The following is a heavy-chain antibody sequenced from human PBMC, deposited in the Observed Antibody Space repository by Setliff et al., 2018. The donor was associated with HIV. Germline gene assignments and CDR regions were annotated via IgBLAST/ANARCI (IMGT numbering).Heavy chain of an antibody. CDR1: GFTFSDYY. CDR3: AKDASPPNYGDYPNFDY. J-gene: IGHJ4*02. V-gene: IGHV3-23*01. Sequence: LSLSCAASGFTFSDYYMSWVRQAPGKGLEWVSVITGSGESTYYADSVKGRFTISRDNSKNTLYLQMNSLRVEDTAVYYCAKDASPPNYGDYPNFDYWGQGTPVTVSS. CDR2: ITGSGEST. D-gene: IGHD4-17*01.